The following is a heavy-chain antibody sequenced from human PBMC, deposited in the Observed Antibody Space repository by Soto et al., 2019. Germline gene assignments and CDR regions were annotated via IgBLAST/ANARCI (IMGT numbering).Heavy chain of an antibody. CDR2: IIPIFGTA. V-gene: IGHV1-69*12. Sequence: QVQLVQSGAEVKKPGSSVKVSCKASGGTFSSYAISWVRQAPGQGLEWMGGIIPIFGTANYAQKFQGRVTITADESTSTAYMELSSLRSEDTAVYYGASPCIAAAGNVFYYYGMDVWGQGTTVIVSS. CDR1: GGTFSSYA. CDR3: ASPCIAAAGNVFYYYGMDV. J-gene: IGHJ6*02. D-gene: IGHD6-13*01.